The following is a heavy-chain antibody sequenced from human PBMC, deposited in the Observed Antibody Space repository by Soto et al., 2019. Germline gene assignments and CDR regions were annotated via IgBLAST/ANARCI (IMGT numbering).Heavy chain of an antibody. V-gene: IGHV4-30-2*01. CDR1: GGSISSGGYS. Sequence: PSETLSLTCAVSGGSISSGGYSWSWIRQPPGKGLEWIGYIYHSGSTYYNPSLKSRVTISVDRSKNQFSLKLSSVTAADTAVYYCARSQSSGSYYFDYWGQGTLVTVSS. J-gene: IGHJ4*02. CDR2: IYHSGST. CDR3: ARSQSSGSYYFDY. D-gene: IGHD1-26*01.